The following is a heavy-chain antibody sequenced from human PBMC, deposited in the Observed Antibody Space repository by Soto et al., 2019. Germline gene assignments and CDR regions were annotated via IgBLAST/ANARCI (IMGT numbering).Heavy chain of an antibody. V-gene: IGHV1-18*01. D-gene: IGHD5-12*01. CDR2: ISAYNGNT. CDR1: GYTFTSYG. CDR3: ARDRVGDGYNTH. J-gene: IGHJ4*02. Sequence: QVQLVQSGAEVKKPGASVKVSSKASGYTFTSYGISWVRQAPGQGLAWMGGISAYNGNTNYAQKLQGRVTMTADTSTSTAYMELRSLRSDDTAVYYCARDRVGDGYNTHWGQGTLVTVSS.